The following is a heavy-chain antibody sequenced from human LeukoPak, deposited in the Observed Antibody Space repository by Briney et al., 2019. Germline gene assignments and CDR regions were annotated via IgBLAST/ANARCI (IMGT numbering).Heavy chain of an antibody. Sequence: GGSLRLSCEASGFTFSSHSMSWVRQAPGKGLEWVSFISTTSSYIYYADSVKGRFTISRDNSKNTLYLQMNSLRAEDTAVYYCAKDWIARIVVVPAASDYWGQGTLVTVSS. CDR2: ISTTSSYI. CDR1: GFTFSSHS. V-gene: IGHV3-21*04. J-gene: IGHJ4*02. D-gene: IGHD2-2*01. CDR3: AKDWIARIVVVPAASDY.